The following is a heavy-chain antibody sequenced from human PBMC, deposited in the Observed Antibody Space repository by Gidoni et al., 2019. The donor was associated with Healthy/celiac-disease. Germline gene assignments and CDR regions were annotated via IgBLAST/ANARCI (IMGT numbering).Heavy chain of an antibody. CDR2: ISGSGGST. Sequence: EDQLVESGGGLVQIGGSLRLHCASSGFPRSSYAMSWVRQAPGRGLACVSAISGSGGSTYYAESVKGRFTISRDNSKNTLYLQMNSLRAEDTAVYYCAKSVQTWIQLGWFDPWGQGTLVTVSS. V-gene: IGHV3-23*04. CDR3: AKSVQTWIQLGWFDP. CDR1: GFPRSSYA. D-gene: IGHD5-18*01. J-gene: IGHJ5*02.